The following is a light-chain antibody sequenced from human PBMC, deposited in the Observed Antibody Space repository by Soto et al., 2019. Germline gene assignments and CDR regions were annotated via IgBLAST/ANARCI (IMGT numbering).Light chain of an antibody. V-gene: IGLV2-14*01. CDR3: SSYTSSSTLDV. CDR2: EVS. CDR1: SSDVGGYNY. J-gene: IGLJ1*01. Sequence: QSALTQPASVSGSPGQSITISCTGTSSDVGGYNYVSWYQQHPGKAPKLMIYEVSNRPSGVSNRFSGSKSGNTASLTISGHQAEAEAHYYGSSYTSSSTLDVFGTGTKLTVL.